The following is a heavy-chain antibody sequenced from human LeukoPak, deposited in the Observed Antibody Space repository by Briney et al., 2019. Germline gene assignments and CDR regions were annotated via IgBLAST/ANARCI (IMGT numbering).Heavy chain of an antibody. V-gene: IGHV1-8*02. J-gene: IGHJ4*02. CDR3: ARSGFSNTFPLDY. Sequence: ASVKVSCKASGYTFTGKYMHWVRQATGQGLEWMGWMNPDSGNTGYAQKFQGRVTMTRDTSISTAYMELSSLTSEDTAVYYCARSGFSNTFPLDYWGQGTLVTVSS. CDR2: MNPDSGNT. CDR1: GYTFTGKY. D-gene: IGHD2/OR15-2a*01.